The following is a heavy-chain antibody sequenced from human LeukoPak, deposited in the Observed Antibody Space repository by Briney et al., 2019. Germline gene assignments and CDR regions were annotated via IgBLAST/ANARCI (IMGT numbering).Heavy chain of an antibody. V-gene: IGHV4-39*01. CDR3: ARHPAAKPSGWFDP. J-gene: IGHJ5*02. Sequence: SETLSLTCTVSGGSISGSSYYWGWIRQPPGKGLEWIGSIYYSGSTYYNPSLKSRVTISVDTSKNQFSLKLSSVTAADTAVYYCARHPAAKPSGWFDPWGQGTLVTVSS. CDR1: GGSISGSSYY. CDR2: IYYSGST. D-gene: IGHD2-2*02.